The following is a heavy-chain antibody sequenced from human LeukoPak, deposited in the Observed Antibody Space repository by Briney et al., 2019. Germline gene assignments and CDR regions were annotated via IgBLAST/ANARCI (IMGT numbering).Heavy chain of an antibody. V-gene: IGHV1-2*02. J-gene: IGHJ6*03. CDR1: GYTFIGHY. CDR3: ARGAFVPYYYYYMDV. D-gene: IGHD3-3*02. CDR2: INPDSGIT. Sequence: ASVKVSCKASGYTFIGHYMHWVRQAPGQGLEWLGWINPDSGITNYAQQFQGRVTVARDTSISTAYMELSRLRSDDTAVYYCARGAFVPYYYYYMDVWGKGTTVTVSS.